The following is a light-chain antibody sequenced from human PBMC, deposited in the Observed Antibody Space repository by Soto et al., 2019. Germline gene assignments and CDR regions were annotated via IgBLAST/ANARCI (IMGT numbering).Light chain of an antibody. CDR1: SSNIGAGYD. CDR3: QSYDSSLSAPYV. CDR2: GNS. J-gene: IGLJ1*01. Sequence: QSVLTQPPSVSGAPGQRVTISCIGSSSNIGAGYDVHWYQQLPGTAPKLLIYGNSNRPSGVPDRFSGSKSGTSASLAITGLQAEDEADYYCQSYDSSLSAPYVFGTGTKVTVL. V-gene: IGLV1-40*01.